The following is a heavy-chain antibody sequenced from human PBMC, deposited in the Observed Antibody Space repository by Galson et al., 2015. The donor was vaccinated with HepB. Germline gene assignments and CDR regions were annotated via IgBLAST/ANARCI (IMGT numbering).Heavy chain of an antibody. J-gene: IGHJ4*02. D-gene: IGHD6-13*01. CDR1: GFTFSTYC. V-gene: IGHV3-7*03. CDR2: IKQDGSEK. CDR3: VRVGSSWYSYLDS. Sequence: SLRLSCAASGFTFSTYCMTWVRQAPGKGLEWVANIKQDGSEKNYEDSVKGRFTITRDNAKNSLFLQMNSLRAEATAVYYWVRVGSSWYSYLDSWGQGTLVPVSS.